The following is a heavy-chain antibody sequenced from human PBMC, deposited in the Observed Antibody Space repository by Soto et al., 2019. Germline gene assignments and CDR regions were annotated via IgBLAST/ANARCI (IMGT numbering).Heavy chain of an antibody. CDR1: GGSISSGGYY. CDR2: IYYSGST. V-gene: IGHV4-61*08. CDR3: ARDPVGATGLFDY. Sequence: PSETLSLTCTVSGGSISSGGYYWSWIRQHPGKGLEWIGYIYYSGSTNYNPSLKSRVTISVDTSKNQFSLKLSSVTAADTAVYYCARDPVGATGLFDYWGQGTLVTVSS. D-gene: IGHD1-26*01. J-gene: IGHJ4*02.